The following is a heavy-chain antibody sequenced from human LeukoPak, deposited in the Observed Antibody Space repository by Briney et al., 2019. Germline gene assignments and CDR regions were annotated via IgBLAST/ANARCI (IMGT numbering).Heavy chain of an antibody. Sequence: PGGSLRLSCAASGFTDTSCYMSWVRQAPGKGLEWVSVFYPGGTTYYADSVKDRFTISRDNSKNTLYLQMNSLRAEDTALYYCARGYSRTPWWGQGTLVTVSS. CDR1: GFTDTSCY. V-gene: IGHV3-66*01. CDR2: FYPGGTT. J-gene: IGHJ4*02. CDR3: ARGYSRTPW. D-gene: IGHD1-26*01.